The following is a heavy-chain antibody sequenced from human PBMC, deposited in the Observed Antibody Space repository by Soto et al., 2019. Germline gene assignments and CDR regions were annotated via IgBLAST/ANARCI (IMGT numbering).Heavy chain of an antibody. CDR2: MNPNSGNT. CDR1: GYTFTGYD. D-gene: IGHD6-6*01. V-gene: IGHV1-8*01. Sequence: DSVKVSCQASGYTFTGYDINWVRQATGQGLEWMGWMNPNSGNTGDAQKFQGRVTMTRNTSISTAYMELSSLRSEDTAVHYCARGRFAARLDYWGQGTVVTVSS. CDR3: ARGRFAARLDY. J-gene: IGHJ4*02.